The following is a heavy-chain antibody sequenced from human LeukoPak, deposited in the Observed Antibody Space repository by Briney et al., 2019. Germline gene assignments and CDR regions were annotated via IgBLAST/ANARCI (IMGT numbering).Heavy chain of an antibody. J-gene: IGHJ3*02. CDR2: IRYDGSNK. CDR1: GFTFSSYG. Sequence: TGGSLRLSCAASGFTFSSYGMHWVRQAPGKGLEWVAFIRYDGSNKYYADSVKGRFTISRDNSKNTLYLQMNSLRAEDTAVYYCAKALPGSTRGYGAFDIWGQGTMVTVSS. V-gene: IGHV3-30*02. D-gene: IGHD2-15*01. CDR3: AKALPGSTRGYGAFDI.